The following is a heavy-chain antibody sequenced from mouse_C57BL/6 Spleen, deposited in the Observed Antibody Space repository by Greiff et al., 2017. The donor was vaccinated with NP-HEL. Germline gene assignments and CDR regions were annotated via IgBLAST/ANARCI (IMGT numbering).Heavy chain of an antibody. J-gene: IGHJ2*01. CDR1: GFTFSSYA. Sequence: EVQLVESGGGLVKPGGSLKLSCAASGFTFSSYAMSWVRQTPEKRLEWVATLSDGGSYTYYPDNVKGRFTISRDNAKNNLYLQMSHLKSEDTAMYYCARDRLGNFDYWGKGTTLTVSS. CDR3: ARDRLGNFDY. CDR2: LSDGGSYT. V-gene: IGHV5-4*01. D-gene: IGHD4-1*01.